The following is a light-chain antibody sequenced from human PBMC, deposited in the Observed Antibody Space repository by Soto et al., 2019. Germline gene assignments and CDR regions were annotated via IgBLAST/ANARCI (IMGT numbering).Light chain of an antibody. J-gene: IGLJ1*01. CDR2: DVS. Sequence: QSVLTQPASVSGSPGQSITISCTGTSSDVSGYNYVSWYQQHPGKAPKLMIYDVSNRPSGVSNRFSGSKSGNTASLTISGLQAEDEADYYCSSYTSSSTRVFGTGTKLTVL. CDR3: SSYTSSSTRV. CDR1: SSDVSGYNY. V-gene: IGLV2-14*01.